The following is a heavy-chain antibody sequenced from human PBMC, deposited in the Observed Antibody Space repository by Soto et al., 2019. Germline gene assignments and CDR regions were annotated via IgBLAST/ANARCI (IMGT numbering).Heavy chain of an antibody. J-gene: IGHJ5*02. D-gene: IGHD3-10*01. CDR1: GGSISSGGYY. CDR3: ARAGGDTMVRGVIIMGWFDP. Sequence: SETLSLTCTVSGGSISSGGYYWSWIRQHPGKGLEWIGYIYYSGSTYYNPSLKSRVTISVDTSKNQFSLKLSSVTAADTAVYYCARAGGDTMVRGVIIMGWFDPWGQGTLVTVSS. V-gene: IGHV4-31*03. CDR2: IYYSGST.